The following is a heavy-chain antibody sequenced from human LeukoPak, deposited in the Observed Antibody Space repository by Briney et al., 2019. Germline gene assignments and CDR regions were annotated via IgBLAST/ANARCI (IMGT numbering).Heavy chain of an antibody. D-gene: IGHD6-19*01. J-gene: IGHJ4*02. CDR1: GGSISSYY. Sequence: SETLSLTCTVSGGSISSYYWSWIRQPPGKGLEWIGYIYYGGSTNYNPSLKSRVTISVDTSKNQFSLKLSSVTAADTAVYYCARVRYSSGWYYFDYWGRGTLVTVSS. CDR3: ARVRYSSGWYYFDY. CDR2: IYYGGST. V-gene: IGHV4-59*01.